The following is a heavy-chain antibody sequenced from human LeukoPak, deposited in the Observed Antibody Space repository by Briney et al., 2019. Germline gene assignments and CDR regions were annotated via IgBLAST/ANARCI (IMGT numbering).Heavy chain of an antibody. J-gene: IGHJ4*02. D-gene: IGHD1-26*01. V-gene: IGHV4-34*01. CDR2: INHSGST. CDR1: GGSFSGYY. Sequence: SETLSLTCAVYGGSFSGYYWSWIRQPPGKGLEWIGEINHSGSTNYNPSLKSRITRSVDTSKNQFSLKLSSVTAADTAVYYCATFPGVGATTVDYWGQGTLVTVSS. CDR3: ATFPGVGATTVDY.